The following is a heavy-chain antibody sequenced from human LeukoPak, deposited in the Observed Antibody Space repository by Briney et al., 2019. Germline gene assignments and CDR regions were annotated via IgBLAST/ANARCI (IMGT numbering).Heavy chain of an antibody. CDR2: IYTSGST. V-gene: IGHV4-4*07. CDR1: GGSISSYY. Sequence: SEILSLTCTVSGGSISSYYWSWIRQPAGKGLEWIGRIYTSGSTNYNPSLKSRVTMSVDTSKNQFSLKLSSVTAADTAVYYCARLPCTSGVCYADYWGQGTLVTVSS. D-gene: IGHD2-8*01. J-gene: IGHJ4*02. CDR3: ARLPCTSGVCYADY.